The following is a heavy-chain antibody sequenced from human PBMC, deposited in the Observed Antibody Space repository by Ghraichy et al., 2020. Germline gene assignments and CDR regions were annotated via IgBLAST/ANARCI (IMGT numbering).Heavy chain of an antibody. Sequence: GGSLRLSCAASGFSFSNFAMTWVRQAPGKGLEWVSTITGRSDTTYYADSVKGRFTISRDNSRSTLYVQLSSLRADDTAIYYCVNDWGNYGSGSYDYFDYWGQGTLVTVSS. CDR2: ITGRSDTT. V-gene: IGHV3-23*01. CDR1: GFSFSNFA. J-gene: IGHJ4*02. D-gene: IGHD3-10*01. CDR3: VNDWGNYGSGSYDYFDY.